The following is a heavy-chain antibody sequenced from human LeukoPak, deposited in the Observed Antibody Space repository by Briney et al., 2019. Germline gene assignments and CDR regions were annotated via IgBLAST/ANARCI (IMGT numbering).Heavy chain of an antibody. V-gene: IGHV3-48*02. Sequence: GGSLGLSCAASGFTFSSYSLNWVRQAPGKGLEWVSHISSSSSTIYYGDSVKGRFTISRDNAKNSLYLQMNSLRDEGTAVYYCARERDSSSWYAFDIWGQGTMVTVSS. CDR1: GFTFSSYS. J-gene: IGHJ3*02. CDR3: ARERDSSSWYAFDI. D-gene: IGHD6-13*01. CDR2: ISSSSSTI.